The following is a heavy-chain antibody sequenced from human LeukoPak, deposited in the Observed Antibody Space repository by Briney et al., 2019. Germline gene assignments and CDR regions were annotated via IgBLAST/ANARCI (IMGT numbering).Heavy chain of an antibody. CDR3: ARDHSVTGYWYFDL. CDR2: IYHTGGT. Sequence: PSQTLSLTCAASGGSISSGDYSWSWVRQPPGKGLEWIGYIYHTGGTFYNPSLKSRVTMSADRSKNQFSLKLSSVTAADTAVYYCARDHSVTGYWYFDLWGRGTLVTVSS. D-gene: IGHD2-21*02. CDR1: GGSISSGDYS. V-gene: IGHV4-30-2*01. J-gene: IGHJ2*01.